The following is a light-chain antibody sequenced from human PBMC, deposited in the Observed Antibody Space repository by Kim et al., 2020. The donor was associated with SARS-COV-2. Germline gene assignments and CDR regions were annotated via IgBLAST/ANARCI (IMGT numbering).Light chain of an antibody. J-gene: IGLJ3*02. V-gene: IGLV1-44*01. CDR1: SSNIGSNT. Sequence: QSVLTQPPSASGTPGQRVTISCSGSSSNIGSNTVNWYQQLPGTAPKLLIYSNNQRPSGVPDRFSGSKSGTLASLAISGLQSEDEADYYCAAWDDSLNAWVFGGGTQLTVL. CDR2: SNN. CDR3: AAWDDSLNAWV.